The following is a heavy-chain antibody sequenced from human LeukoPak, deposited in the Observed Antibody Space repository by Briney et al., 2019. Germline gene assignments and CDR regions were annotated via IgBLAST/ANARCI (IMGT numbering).Heavy chain of an antibody. V-gene: IGHV5-10-1*01. CDR3: ARSSGDY. CDR1: GYTFTNYC. D-gene: IGHD6-6*01. CDR2: IDPSDSYT. Sequence: GESLKTSAEGSGYTFTNYCSSWVRQMPGKGLEWMGRIDPSDSYTNYSPSFQGHVTISADKSISTAYLQWSSLKASDTAMYYCARSSGDYWGQGTLVTVSS. J-gene: IGHJ4*02.